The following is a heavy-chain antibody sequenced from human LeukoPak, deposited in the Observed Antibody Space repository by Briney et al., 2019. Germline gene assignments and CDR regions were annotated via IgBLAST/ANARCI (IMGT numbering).Heavy chain of an antibody. Sequence: PSETLSLTCTVSGGSISSSYWSWIRQPPGKGLEWIGYIYYGGSTSYHPSLKSRVTISIETSMDQFSLKLTSVTAADTAVYYCARGPWTTGDFSFDYLGQGTLVTVSS. CDR3: ARGPWTTGDFSFDY. D-gene: IGHD2-21*02. CDR1: GGSISSSY. CDR2: IYYGGST. J-gene: IGHJ4*02. V-gene: IGHV4-59*01.